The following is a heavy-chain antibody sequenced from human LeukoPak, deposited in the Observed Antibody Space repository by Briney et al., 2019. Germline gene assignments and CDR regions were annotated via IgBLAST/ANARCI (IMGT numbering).Heavy chain of an antibody. CDR2: FYYSESI. Sequence: SETLSLTCIVSGGSISSTSYYWGWIRQSPGKGLEWIGSFYYSESIFDNRSLRSRVTISIDMSKNQFLLKLTSVTAADTAVYYCARGNYDGSGYERLYDYWGQGTLVTVSS. D-gene: IGHD3-22*01. CDR3: ARGNYDGSGYERLYDY. V-gene: IGHV4-39*07. J-gene: IGHJ4*02. CDR1: GGSISSTSYY.